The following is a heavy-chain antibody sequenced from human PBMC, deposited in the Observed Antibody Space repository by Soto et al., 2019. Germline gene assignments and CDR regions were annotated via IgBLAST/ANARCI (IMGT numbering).Heavy chain of an antibody. V-gene: IGHV2-5*02. CDR1: GFSLSTSGVR. Sequence: QITLKESGPTLVKPTQTLTLTCTFSGFSLSTSGVRVGWFSQPPGKALASLALIYWDEDKPYSPSPKSRLTIHKARSKQQVVLTMTDMDPADTATYYCAHRGLGYGMDVWGQGTTVTVSS. CDR2: IYWDEDK. J-gene: IGHJ6*02. D-gene: IGHD6-19*01. CDR3: AHRGLGYGMDV.